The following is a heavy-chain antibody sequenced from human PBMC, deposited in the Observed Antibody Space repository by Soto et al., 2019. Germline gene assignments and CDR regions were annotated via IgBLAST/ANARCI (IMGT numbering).Heavy chain of an antibody. CDR2: IYYSGNT. D-gene: IGHD5-12*01. J-gene: IGHJ4*02. CDR3: SRDIYSGQGY. Sequence: QVQLQESGPGLVKPSQTLSLTCTVSGGSISSGGYYWSWIRQPPGKGLEWIGYIYYSGNTYYNPSLKSRGTISVDTSKIQFSLKRSSVTAADTAVYYCSRDIYSGQGYWGQGTLVTVSS. CDR1: GGSISSGGYY. V-gene: IGHV4-31*03.